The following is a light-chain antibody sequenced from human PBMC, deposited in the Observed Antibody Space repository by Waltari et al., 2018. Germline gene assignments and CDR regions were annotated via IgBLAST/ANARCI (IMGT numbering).Light chain of an antibody. Sequence: DIVMAQTPLSSPVTLGQPASISCRSSQSLVNSNGKTYLSWIQQKPGQPPRLLIYRGSQRFSGVPDRFSGSGAGTDFTLKISRVEAEDVAVYYCMQASQVPWTFGQGTKVEIK. J-gene: IGKJ1*01. V-gene: IGKV2-24*01. CDR3: MQASQVPWT. CDR2: RGS. CDR1: QSLVNSNGKTY.